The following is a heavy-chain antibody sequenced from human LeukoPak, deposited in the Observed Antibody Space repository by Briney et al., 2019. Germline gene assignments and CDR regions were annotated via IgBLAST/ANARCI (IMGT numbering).Heavy chain of an antibody. D-gene: IGHD3-10*01. Sequence: GGSLRLSCAASGFTVSNTFMNWVRQAPGKGLEWVSAISGSGGSTYYADSVKGRFTISRDNSKNTLYLQMNSLRAEDTAVYYCAKYGSGSYRSRFDPWGQGTLVTVSS. J-gene: IGHJ5*02. CDR2: ISGSGGST. CDR1: GFTVSNTF. V-gene: IGHV3-23*01. CDR3: AKYGSGSYRSRFDP.